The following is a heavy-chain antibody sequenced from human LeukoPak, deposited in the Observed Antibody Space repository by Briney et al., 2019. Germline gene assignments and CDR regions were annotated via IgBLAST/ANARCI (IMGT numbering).Heavy chain of an antibody. J-gene: IGHJ4*02. V-gene: IGHV3-30*18. D-gene: IGHD6-13*01. CDR2: ISSDGGNV. CDR1: AFTFRSFG. Sequence: GGSLRLSCAASAFTFRSFGMQWVRQAPGKGLEWVAFISSDGGNVYYADSVNGRFGISRDNFKATLYLQMNSLRPEDTAVYYCAKGQQGHMWLDNWDQGTLVIVSS. CDR3: AKGQQGHMWLDN.